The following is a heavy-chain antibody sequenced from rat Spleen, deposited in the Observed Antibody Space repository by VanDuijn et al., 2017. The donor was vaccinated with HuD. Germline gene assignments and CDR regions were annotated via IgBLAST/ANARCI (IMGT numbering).Heavy chain of an antibody. Sequence: EVQLVESGGGLVQPGRSLKLSCVASGFTFNNYWMTWIRQAPGKGLEWVASITNTGGSTYYRDSVKGRFTISRDNTRDTLSLQMDSLRSEDTATYYCARRHYGYTDYFDFWGQGVMVTVSP. CDR2: ITNTGGST. D-gene: IGHD1-9*01. CDR1: GFTFNNYW. J-gene: IGHJ2*01. V-gene: IGHV5-31*01. CDR3: ARRHYGYTDYFDF.